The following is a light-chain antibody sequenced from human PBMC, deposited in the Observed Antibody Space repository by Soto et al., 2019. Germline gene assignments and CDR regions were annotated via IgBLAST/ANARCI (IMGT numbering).Light chain of an antibody. Sequence: SYELTQPPSVSVAPGQTARITCGGNNIGSKSVHWYQQETGQAPVLVVHSDTDRPPGIPGRFSGSNSGNTATLTISRVEAGDEADYYCQVWDSSSDHVVFGGGTKLTVL. CDR3: QVWDSSSDHVV. CDR1: NIGSKS. V-gene: IGLV3-21*02. J-gene: IGLJ2*01. CDR2: SDT.